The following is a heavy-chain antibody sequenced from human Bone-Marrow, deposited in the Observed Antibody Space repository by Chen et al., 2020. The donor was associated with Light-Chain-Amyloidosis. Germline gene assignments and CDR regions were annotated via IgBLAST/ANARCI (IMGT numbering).Heavy chain of an antibody. D-gene: IGHD3-10*01. CDR2: ISPSGRST. CDR3: AKDGVYGLFDS. CDR1: GITFNNFA. V-gene: IGHV3-23*04. Sequence: EVQLVESGGGLVQPGGSLRLSCAGSGITFNNFAVSWVRQAPWKGLEWVSAISPSGRSTYYADSVKGRFTISRDSSTNSVSVEMNNLRAEDSALYYCAKDGVYGLFDSWGQGTLVTVSS. J-gene: IGHJ4*02.